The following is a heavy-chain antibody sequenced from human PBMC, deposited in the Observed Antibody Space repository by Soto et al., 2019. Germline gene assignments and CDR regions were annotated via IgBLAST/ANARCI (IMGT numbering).Heavy chain of an antibody. CDR2: IYYSGGT. CDR1: GGSISDYQ. J-gene: IGHJ4*02. Sequence: QVQLQESGPGLVKPSETLSLTCSISGGSISDYQWNWIRQPPGKGLEWIGYIYYSGGTNYNPSLKSRVTISLATSTRQFSLRLRSVTAADTAVYYCARMRGLGEISPYLDYWGQGALVTVSS. CDR3: ARMRGLGEISPYLDY. V-gene: IGHV4-59*01. D-gene: IGHD3-16*01.